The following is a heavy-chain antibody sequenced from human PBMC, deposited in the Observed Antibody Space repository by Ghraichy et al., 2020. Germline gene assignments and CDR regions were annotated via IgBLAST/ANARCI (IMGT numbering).Heavy chain of an antibody. J-gene: IGHJ5*02. D-gene: IGHD3-22*01. CDR3: ARDYRAEYYYDSNPIDL. CDR1: GYTFTSYG. CDR2: ISAYNGNT. Sequence: ASVKVSCKASGYTFTSYGISWVRQAPGQGLEWMGWISAYNGNTNYAQKLQGRVTMTTDTSTSTAYMELRSLRSDDTAVYYCARDYRAEYYYDSNPIDLWGQGTLVTVSS. V-gene: IGHV1-18*01.